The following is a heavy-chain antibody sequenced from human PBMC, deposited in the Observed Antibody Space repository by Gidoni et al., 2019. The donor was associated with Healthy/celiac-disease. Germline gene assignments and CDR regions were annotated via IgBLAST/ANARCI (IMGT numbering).Heavy chain of an antibody. CDR1: GFTFRGYA. D-gene: IGHD6-19*01. V-gene: IGHV3-23*01. Sequence: EVQLLESGGGLVQPGGSLRLSCAASGFTFRGYAMSWVRQAPGKGLDWVSAISCSGGSTYYADSVKGRFTISRDNSKNTLYLQMNSLRAEDTAVYYCAKRSGMYSSGWFDPWGQGTLVTVSS. J-gene: IGHJ5*02. CDR3: AKRSGMYSSGWFDP. CDR2: ISCSGGST.